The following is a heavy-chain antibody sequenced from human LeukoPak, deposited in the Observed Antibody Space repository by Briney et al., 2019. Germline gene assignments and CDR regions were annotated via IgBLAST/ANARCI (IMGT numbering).Heavy chain of an antibody. CDR2: INHSGST. CDR1: GGSISSYY. D-gene: IGHD3-22*01. Sequence: PSETLSLTRTVSGGSISSYYWSWIRQPPGKGLEWIGEINHSGSTNYNPSLKSRVTISVDTSKNQFSLKLSSVTAADTAVYYCARWGRRMSYYYDSSGYYSFDYWGQGTLATVSS. J-gene: IGHJ4*02. CDR3: ARWGRRMSYYYDSSGYYSFDY. V-gene: IGHV4-34*01.